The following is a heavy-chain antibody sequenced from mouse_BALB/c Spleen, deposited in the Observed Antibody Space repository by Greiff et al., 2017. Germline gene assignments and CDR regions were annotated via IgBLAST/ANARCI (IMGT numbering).Heavy chain of an antibody. CDR1: GFTFSSYT. CDR3: ARQTYGYWFAY. V-gene: IGHV5-12-2*01. J-gene: IGHJ3*01. Sequence: EVQVVESGGGLVQPGGSLKLSCAASGFTFSSYTMSWVRQTPEKRLEWVAYISNGGGSTYYPDTVKGRFTISRDNAKNTLYLQMSSLKSEDTAMYYCARQTYGYWFAYWGQGTLVTVSA. D-gene: IGHD1-2*01. CDR2: ISNGGGST.